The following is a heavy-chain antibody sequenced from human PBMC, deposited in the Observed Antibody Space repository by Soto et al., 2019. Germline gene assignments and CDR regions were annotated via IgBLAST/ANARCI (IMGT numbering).Heavy chain of an antibody. Sequence: GESPKISCKGSGYSFTSYWIGWVRQMPGKGLEWMGIIYPGDSDTRYSPSFQGQVTISADKSISTAYLQWSSLKASDTAMYYCARGEYYGYDYVWGSYRFGAFDIWGQGTMVTVSS. CDR2: IYPGDSDT. CDR1: GYSFTSYW. V-gene: IGHV5-51*01. J-gene: IGHJ3*02. D-gene: IGHD3-16*02. CDR3: ARGEYYGYDYVWGSYRFGAFDI.